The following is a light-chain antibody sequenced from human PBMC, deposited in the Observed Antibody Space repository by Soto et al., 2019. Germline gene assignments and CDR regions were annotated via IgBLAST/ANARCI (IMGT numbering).Light chain of an antibody. Sequence: DIQLTQSPSFLSASVGDRVTITCRASQDINSYLAWYQQKPGKAPKLLIYAASTLRSAVPSRFSGGGSGTEFTLTISSLQPEDVATYYCQQLNSYPRTFGQGTKVEF. V-gene: IGKV1-9*01. CDR2: AAS. CDR1: QDINSY. J-gene: IGKJ1*01. CDR3: QQLNSYPRT.